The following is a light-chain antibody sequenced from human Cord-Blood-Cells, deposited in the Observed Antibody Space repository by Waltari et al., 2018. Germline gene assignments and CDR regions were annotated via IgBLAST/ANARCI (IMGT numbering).Light chain of an antibody. J-gene: IGKJ5*01. CDR1: QSVSSY. Sequence: EIVLTQSPATLSLSPGERATLSCRASQSVSSYLAWYQQKPGQAPRLLIYDASNRATGIPARFSVSGSGTDFTLTISSLEPEDVAVYYCQQRSNWPPLTFGQGTRLEIK. CDR2: DAS. CDR3: QQRSNWPPLT. V-gene: IGKV3-11*01.